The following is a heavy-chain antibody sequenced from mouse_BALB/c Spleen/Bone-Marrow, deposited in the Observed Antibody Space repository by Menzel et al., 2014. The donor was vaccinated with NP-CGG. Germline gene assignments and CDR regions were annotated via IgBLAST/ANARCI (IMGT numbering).Heavy chain of an antibody. J-gene: IGHJ1*01. V-gene: IGHV14-3*02. CDR1: GFNIKDTY. Sequence: LVESGAELVKPGASVKLSCTASGFNIKDTYMHWVKQRPEQGLEWIGRIDPANGNTKYDPKFQGKATITADTSSNTAYLQLSSLTSEDTAVYYCASYRYGWYFDVWGAGTPVTVSS. CDR2: IDPANGNT. CDR3: ASYRYGWYFDV. D-gene: IGHD2-14*01.